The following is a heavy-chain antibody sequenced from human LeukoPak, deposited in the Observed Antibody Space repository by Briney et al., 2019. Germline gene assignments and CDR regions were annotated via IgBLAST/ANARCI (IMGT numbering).Heavy chain of an antibody. CDR2: ISSSSSYI. V-gene: IGHV3-21*01. CDR3: ARDETYCGGDCYSGASFDY. Sequence: GGSLRLSCAASGFTFSSYAMHWVRQAPGKGLEWVSSISSSSSYIYYADSVKGRFTISRDNAKNSLYLQMNSLRAEDTAVYYCARDETYCGGDCYSGASFDYWGQGTLATVSS. D-gene: IGHD2-21*02. CDR1: GFTFSSYA. J-gene: IGHJ4*02.